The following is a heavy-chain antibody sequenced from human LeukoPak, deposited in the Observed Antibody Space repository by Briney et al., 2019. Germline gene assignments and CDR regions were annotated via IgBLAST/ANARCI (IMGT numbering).Heavy chain of an antibody. J-gene: IGHJ6*02. CDR3: AREAYDFWSGYYYYYYYGMDV. D-gene: IGHD3-3*01. V-gene: IGHV3-74*01. CDR1: GFTFSSYW. Sequence: GGSLRLSCAVSGFTFSSYWMHWVRQAPGKGLVWVSRIDRDGSRINYADSVKGRFTISRDNGKNTLFLQVNSLRAEDAAVYYCAREAYDFWSGYYYYYYYGMDVWGQGTTVTVSS. CDR2: IDRDGSRI.